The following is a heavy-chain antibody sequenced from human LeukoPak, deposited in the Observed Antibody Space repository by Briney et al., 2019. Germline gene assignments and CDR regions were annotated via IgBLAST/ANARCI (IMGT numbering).Heavy chain of an antibody. V-gene: IGHV3-21*01. CDR3: ARGGSVKPAAIGWFAP. J-gene: IGHJ5*02. CDR1: GFTFSSYS. Sequence: GGSLRLSCAASGFTFSSYSMTWVRQAPGKGLEWVSSISSSSSYIYYADSVKGRFTISRDNAKNSLYLQMNSLRAEDTAVYYCARGGSVKPAAIGWFAPWGQGTLVTVSS. D-gene: IGHD2-2*01. CDR2: ISSSSSYI.